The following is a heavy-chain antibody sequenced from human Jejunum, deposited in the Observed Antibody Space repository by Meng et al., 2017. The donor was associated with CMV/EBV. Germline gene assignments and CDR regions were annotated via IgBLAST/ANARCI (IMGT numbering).Heavy chain of an antibody. J-gene: IGHJ4*02. V-gene: IGHV6-1*01. CDR1: GDSVASNTVA. Sequence: QLQQSGPGLVKPSQTLSHPGAISGDSVASNTVAWNWIRLSPSRGLEWRGRTYYRSKWYSEYTVSVRSRISITPDTSKNQFSLQLTSVTPDDTAVYYCARGEDSSLDYWGQGTLVTVSS. D-gene: IGHD6-13*01. CDR2: TYYRSKWYS. CDR3: ARGEDSSLDY.